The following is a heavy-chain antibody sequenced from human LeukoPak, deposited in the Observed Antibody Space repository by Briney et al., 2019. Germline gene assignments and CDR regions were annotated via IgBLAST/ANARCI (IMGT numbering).Heavy chain of an antibody. CDR2: IYHSGST. Sequence: PSENLSLTCAVSGYSISSGYYWGWIRQPPGKGLEWIGSIYHSGSTYYTPSLKSRVTISVDTSKNQFSLKLSSVTAADTAVYYGASGATRLVDYWGQGTLVTVSS. J-gene: IGHJ4*02. CDR1: GYSISSGYY. V-gene: IGHV4-38-2*01. D-gene: IGHD5-12*01. CDR3: ASGATRLVDY.